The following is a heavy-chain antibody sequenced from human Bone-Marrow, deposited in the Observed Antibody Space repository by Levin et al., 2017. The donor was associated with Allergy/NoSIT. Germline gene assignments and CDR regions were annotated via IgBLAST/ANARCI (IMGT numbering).Heavy chain of an antibody. CDR3: ASRIAAPGGLDV. CDR1: GITSNNYT. J-gene: IGHJ6*02. V-gene: IGHV3-21*01. D-gene: IGHD6-25*01. Sequence: GGSLRLSCAISGITSNNYTLTWVRQPPGKGLEWVSSIRSTGAYMHYADSVKGRFTISRDNAKKLLFLQMSSLRAEDTAMYYCASRIAAPGGLDVWGQGTTVSVSS. CDR2: IRSTGAYM.